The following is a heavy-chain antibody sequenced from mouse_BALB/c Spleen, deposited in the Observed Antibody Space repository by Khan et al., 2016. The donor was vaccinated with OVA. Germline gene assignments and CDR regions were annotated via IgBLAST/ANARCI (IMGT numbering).Heavy chain of an antibody. J-gene: IGHJ4*01. CDR2: ISSSGST. CDR1: GYSITSNYA. V-gene: IGHV3-2*02. D-gene: IGHD1-1*01. CDR3: ARGNYYGYAMDY. Sequence: EVQLQESGPGLVKPSQSLSLTCTVTGYSITSNYAWNWIRQFPGNKLEWMGYISSSGSTNYNPSLKSRISITRDTSKNQFFLQLNSVTPEDTATYDCARGNYYGYAMDYWGQGTSITVSS.